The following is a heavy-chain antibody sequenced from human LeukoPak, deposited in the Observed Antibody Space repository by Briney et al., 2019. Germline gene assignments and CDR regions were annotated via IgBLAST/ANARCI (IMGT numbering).Heavy chain of an antibody. Sequence: ASVKVSCKASGYSFTSFGISWVRQAPGQGLEWMGWISAYNGNTNYAQKLQGRVTMTTDTSTSTAYMELRSLRSDDTAVYYCAREPDCSSTSCYPFDYWGQGTLVTVSS. CDR1: GYSFTSFG. CDR3: AREPDCSSTSCYPFDY. CDR2: ISAYNGNT. V-gene: IGHV1-18*01. D-gene: IGHD2-2*01. J-gene: IGHJ4*02.